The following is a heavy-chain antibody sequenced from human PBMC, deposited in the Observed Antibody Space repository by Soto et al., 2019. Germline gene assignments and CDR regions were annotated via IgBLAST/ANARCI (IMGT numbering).Heavy chain of an antibody. D-gene: IGHD3-10*01. CDR3: ARGNGDMVRGVINPNYYYYGMDV. CDR2: ISGSGGST. J-gene: IGHJ6*02. V-gene: IGHV3-23*01. CDR1: GFTFNSYA. Sequence: GGSLRLSCAASGFTFNSYAMSWVRQAPGKGLEWVSAISGSGGSTYYADSVKGRFTISRDNSKNTLYLQMNSLRAEDTAVYYCARGNGDMVRGVINPNYYYYGMDVWGQGTTVTVSS.